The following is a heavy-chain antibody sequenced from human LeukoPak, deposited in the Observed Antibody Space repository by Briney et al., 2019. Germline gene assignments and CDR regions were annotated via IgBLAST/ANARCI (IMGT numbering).Heavy chain of an antibody. V-gene: IGHV4-38-2*02. CDR3: AREYGGYSSGWYPIDY. J-gene: IGHJ4*02. CDR2: IYNSGSI. CDR1: GYSITSGYN. D-gene: IGHD6-19*01. Sequence: SETLSVTCAVSGYSITSGYNWGWIRPPPGKGLEWIGTIYNSGSIYYNPSLKSRVTISLDTSKNQFSLKLSSVTAADTAVYYCAREYGGYSSGWYPIDYWGQAILVTVSS.